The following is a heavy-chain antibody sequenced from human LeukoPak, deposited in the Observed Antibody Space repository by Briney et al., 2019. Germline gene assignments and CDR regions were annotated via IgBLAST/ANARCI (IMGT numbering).Heavy chain of an antibody. V-gene: IGHV3-7*01. J-gene: IGHJ3*02. CDR2: IKQDGSEK. CDR1: GFTFSSYW. D-gene: IGHD1-26*01. Sequence: GGSLRLSCAASGFTFSSYWMSWVRQAPGKGLEWVANIKQDGSEKYYVDSVKGRFTISRDNAKNSLYLQMNSLRAEDTAVYYCASGKGWREQLSAFDIWGQGTMVTVSS. CDR3: ASGKGWREQLSAFDI.